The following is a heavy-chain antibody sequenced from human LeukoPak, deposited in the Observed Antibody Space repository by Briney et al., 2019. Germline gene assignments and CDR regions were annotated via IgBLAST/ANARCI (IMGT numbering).Heavy chain of an antibody. CDR3: ARYSSGYYYYYMDV. D-gene: IGHD6-25*01. J-gene: IGHJ6*03. V-gene: IGHV3-20*04. Sequence: GGSLRLSCAASGFTFSSYEMSWVRQAPGKGLEWVSGINWNGGSTGYADSVKGRFTISRDNAKNSLYLQMNSLRAEDTALCYCARYSSGYYYYYMDVWGKGTTVTVSS. CDR1: GFTFSSYE. CDR2: INWNGGST.